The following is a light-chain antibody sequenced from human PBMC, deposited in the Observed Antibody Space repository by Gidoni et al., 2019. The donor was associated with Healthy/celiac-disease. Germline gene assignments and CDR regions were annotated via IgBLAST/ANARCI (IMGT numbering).Light chain of an antibody. V-gene: IGKV3-11*01. CDR2: DAS. CDR3: QQRSNWPPTWT. CDR1: QSVSSY. Sequence: EIVLTQSTATLSLSPGERATLSCRASQSVSSYLAWYQQKPGQAPRLLIYDASNRATGIPARFSGSGSGTDFTLTIRSLEPEDFAVYYCQQRSNWPPTWTFGQGTKVEIK. J-gene: IGKJ1*01.